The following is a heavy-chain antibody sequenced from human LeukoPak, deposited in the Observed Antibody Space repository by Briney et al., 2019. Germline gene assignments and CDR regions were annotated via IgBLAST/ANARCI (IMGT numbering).Heavy chain of an antibody. CDR3: ASRRVFADYGDSVRWSGMDV. V-gene: IGHV4-34*01. Sequence: SETLSLTCAVYGVSFSGYYWSWIRQPPGKGLEWIGEINHSGSTNYNPSLKSRVTISVDTSKNQFSLKLSSVTAADTAVYYCASRRVFADYGDSVRWSGMDVWGQGTTVTVSS. D-gene: IGHD4-17*01. CDR1: GVSFSGYY. CDR2: INHSGST. J-gene: IGHJ6*02.